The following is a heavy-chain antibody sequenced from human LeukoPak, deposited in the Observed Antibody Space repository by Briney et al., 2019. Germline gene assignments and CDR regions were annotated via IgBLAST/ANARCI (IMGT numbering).Heavy chain of an antibody. CDR1: SGSISTSNYY. J-gene: IGHJ4*02. Sequence: SETLSLTCTVSSGSISTSNYYWGWVRQPPGKALEWIGNIFYTGSTYYSPSLKSRVTISLDTSRNQFSLRLNSVTAADTAVYYCAKQVSIYGDFPMDYWGQGTLVTVSS. V-gene: IGHV4-39*07. CDR2: IFYTGST. D-gene: IGHD4-17*01. CDR3: AKQVSIYGDFPMDY.